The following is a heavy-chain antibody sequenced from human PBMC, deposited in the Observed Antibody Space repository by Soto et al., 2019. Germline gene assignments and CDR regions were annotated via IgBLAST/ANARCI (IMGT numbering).Heavy chain of an antibody. CDR2: ISGSGGST. J-gene: IGHJ4*02. CDR3: AKDRQQWPNVFAY. V-gene: IGHV3-23*01. Sequence: GGSLRLSCAASGFTFSSYAMSWVRQAPGKGLEWVSAISGSGGSTYYADSVKRRFTISRDNSKNTLYLQMNSLRAEDTAVYYRAKDRQQWPNVFAYWGQGTLVTVSS. CDR1: GFTFSSYA. D-gene: IGHD6-19*01.